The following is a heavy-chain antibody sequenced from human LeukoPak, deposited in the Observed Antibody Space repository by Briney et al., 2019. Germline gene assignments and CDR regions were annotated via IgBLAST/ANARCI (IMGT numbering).Heavy chain of an antibody. CDR3: AKDGGSLGEVRD. J-gene: IGHJ4*02. D-gene: IGHD3-16*01. Sequence: GGSLRLSCASSGFRFSDFYMSWIRQTPGKGLEWISYISGSGSTIYNADSLKGRFTISRDNSKDTLYLHMNSLRAEDTAVYYCAKDGGSLGEVRDWGQGTLVTVSS. V-gene: IGHV3-11*01. CDR2: ISGSGSTI. CDR1: GFRFSDFY.